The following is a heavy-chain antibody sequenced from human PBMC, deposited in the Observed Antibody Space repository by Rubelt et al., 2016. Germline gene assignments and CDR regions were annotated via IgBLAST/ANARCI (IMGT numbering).Heavy chain of an antibody. D-gene: IGHD1-26*01. Sequence: EVQLVQSGAEVKKPGESLRISCKGSGYSFTSYWISWVRQMPGKGLEWMGRIDPSDSYTNYSPSFQGHVTISADKSISTAYLQGSSLKASDTAMYYCARIVGAFYYFDYWGQGTLVTVSS. V-gene: IGHV5-10-1*03. CDR3: ARIVGAFYYFDY. CDR1: GYSFTSYW. J-gene: IGHJ4*02. CDR2: IDPSDSYT.